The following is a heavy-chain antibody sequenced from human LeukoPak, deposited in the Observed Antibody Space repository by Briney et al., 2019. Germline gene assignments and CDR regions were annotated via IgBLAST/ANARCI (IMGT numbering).Heavy chain of an antibody. J-gene: IGHJ6*03. CDR2: IPRSGGST. D-gene: IGHD3-16*01. CDR1: GLTFSSYA. Sequence: GGSLRLSCAASGLTFSSYAMSWVRQAPGKGLEWVSSIPRSGGSTFYADSVEGRFTISRDNSKNTLYLQMNSLRVDDTAVDYCAKASRFGDHAAEYFYYYMGVWGKGTTVTVSS. V-gene: IGHV3-23*01. CDR3: AKASRFGDHAAEYFYYYMGV.